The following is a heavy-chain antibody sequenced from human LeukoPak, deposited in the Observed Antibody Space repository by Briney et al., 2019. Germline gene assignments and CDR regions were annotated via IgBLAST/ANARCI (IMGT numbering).Heavy chain of an antibody. CDR1: GGSVSSTTYY. Sequence: SETLSLTCTVSGGSVSSTTYYWSWIRQPPGKGLEWIASINYSGSTYDNPALKSRVTISVDTSENQFSLKLSSVTAADTAVYYCARYVVYGSGKYYFDYWGQGTLVTVSS. CDR3: ARYVVYGSGKYYFDY. D-gene: IGHD3-10*01. J-gene: IGHJ4*02. V-gene: IGHV4-39*01. CDR2: INYSGST.